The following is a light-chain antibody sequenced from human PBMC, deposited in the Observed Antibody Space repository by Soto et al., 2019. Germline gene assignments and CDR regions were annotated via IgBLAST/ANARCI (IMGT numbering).Light chain of an antibody. V-gene: IGKV3-11*01. CDR2: DAS. CDR3: QQYHRYWT. J-gene: IGKJ1*01. CDR1: QSVSSY. Sequence: EIVLTQSPATLSLSPGERATLSCRASQSVSSYLAWYQQKPGQAPRLLIYDASNRATGIPARFSGSGSGTEFTLTISSLQTDDFSPSYCQQYHRYWTFGQGTKVDI.